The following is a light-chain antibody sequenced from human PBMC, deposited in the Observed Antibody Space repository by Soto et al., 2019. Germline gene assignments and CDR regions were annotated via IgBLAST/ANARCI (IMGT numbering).Light chain of an antibody. CDR2: GAF. CDR1: QSVSSN. J-gene: IGKJ1*01. V-gene: IGKV3-15*01. Sequence: IVMTQSPATLSVSPWERVTLSCRASQSVSSNLAWYQQKPGQAPSLLIYGAFTRATGIPARFSGTGSGTEFTLTISSLQSEDFALYYCQQYNDWPLTFGQGTKVDIK. CDR3: QQYNDWPLT.